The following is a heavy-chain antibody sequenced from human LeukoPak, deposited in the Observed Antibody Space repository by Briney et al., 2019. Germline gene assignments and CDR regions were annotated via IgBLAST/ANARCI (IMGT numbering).Heavy chain of an antibody. CDR2: IYYSGNT. D-gene: IGHD1-26*01. V-gene: IGHV4-59*08. J-gene: IGHJ3*02. CDR3: ARHKWELDAFDI. CDR1: GGSIRSYY. Sequence: SETLCLTCTVSGGSIRSYYWSWIRQPPGKGLEWIGYIYYSGNTNYNPSLKSRVTISVDTSKNQISLKLSSVTAADTAVYYCARHKWELDAFDIWGQGTRVTVSS.